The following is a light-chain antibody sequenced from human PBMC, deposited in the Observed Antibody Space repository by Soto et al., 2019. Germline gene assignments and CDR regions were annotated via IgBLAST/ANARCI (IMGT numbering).Light chain of an antibody. CDR3: GTWDSSLSAGV. J-gene: IGLJ3*02. Sequence: QSVLSQPPSASGTPGQTVIISCSGSRSDIGSNFVNWYQHLPGTAPKLLIYNSNQRPSGVPDRFSGSKSGTSASLAISGLQSEDEADYYCGTWDSSLSAGVFGGGTQLTVL. V-gene: IGLV1-44*01. CDR1: RSDIGSNF. CDR2: NSN.